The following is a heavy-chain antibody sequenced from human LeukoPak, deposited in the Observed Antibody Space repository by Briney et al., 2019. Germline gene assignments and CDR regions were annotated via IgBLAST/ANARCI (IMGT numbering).Heavy chain of an antibody. CDR3: ARDYSTVTTFFDY. CDR1: GFTFSSYE. V-gene: IGHV3-48*03. Sequence: GGSLRLSCAASGFTFSSYEMNWVRQAPGKGLEWVSYISGGSTTIYYADSVKGRFTISRDNAKNSLYLQMNSLRAEDTAVYYCARDYSTVTTFFDYWGQGTLVTVSS. CDR2: ISGGSTTI. D-gene: IGHD4-17*01. J-gene: IGHJ4*02.